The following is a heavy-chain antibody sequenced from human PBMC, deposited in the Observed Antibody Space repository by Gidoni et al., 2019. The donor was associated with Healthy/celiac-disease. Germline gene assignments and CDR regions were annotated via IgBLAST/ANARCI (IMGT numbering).Heavy chain of an antibody. CDR2: ISLNSGSI. V-gene: IGHV3-9*01. D-gene: IGHD3-3*01. CDR1: GFTFDAYA. J-gene: IGHJ6*02. CDR3: AKALGGGYDFWSGYYTDYYYYGMDV. Sequence: EVQLVESGGGLVQPGRSLRLSCAASGFTFDAYAMHWVRQAPGKGMEWVSGISLNSGSIGYADSVKGRFTISRDNAKNSLYLQMNSLRAEDTALYYCAKALGGGYDFWSGYYTDYYYYGMDVWGQGTTVTVSS.